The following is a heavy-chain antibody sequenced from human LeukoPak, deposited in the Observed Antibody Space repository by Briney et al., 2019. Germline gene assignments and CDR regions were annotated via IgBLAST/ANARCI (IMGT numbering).Heavy chain of an antibody. J-gene: IGHJ4*02. CDR2: IIPIFGTA. CDR1: GGTFSSYA. CDR3: ATRDGSGSYYNDGEFDY. Sequence: GASVKVSCKASGGTFSSYAISWVRQAPGQGLEWMGGIIPIFGTANYAQKFQGRVTITADESTSTAYMELSSPRSEDTAVYYCATRDGSGSYYNDGEFDYWGQGTLVTVSS. D-gene: IGHD3-10*01. V-gene: IGHV1-69*13.